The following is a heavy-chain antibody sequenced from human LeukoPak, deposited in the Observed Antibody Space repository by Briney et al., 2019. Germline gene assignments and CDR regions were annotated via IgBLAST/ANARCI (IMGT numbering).Heavy chain of an antibody. D-gene: IGHD2-8*02. CDR3: ARFPEPWWAPDDFDI. V-gene: IGHV1-8*01. J-gene: IGHJ3*02. CDR2: MNPNSGNT. CDR1: GYTFTSYD. Sequence: GASVKVSCKASGYTFTSYDISWVRQATGQGLEWMGWMNPNSGNTGYAQKFQGRVTMTRNTSISTAYMELSSLRSEDTAVYYCARFPEPWWAPDDFDIWGQGTMVTVSS.